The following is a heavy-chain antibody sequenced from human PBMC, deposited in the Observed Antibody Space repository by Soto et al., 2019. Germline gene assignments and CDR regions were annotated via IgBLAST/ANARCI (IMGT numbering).Heavy chain of an antibody. J-gene: IGHJ4*02. CDR1: GGSISSGGYY. Sequence: SEPLSLTCTVSGGSISSGGYYWSWIRQHPGKGLEWIGYIYYSGSTYYNPSLKSRVTISVDTSKNQFSLKLSSVTAADTAVYYCARGAPVVNDYWGQGTLVTVS. CDR3: ARGAPVVNDY. V-gene: IGHV4-31*03. D-gene: IGHD3-22*01. CDR2: IYYSGST.